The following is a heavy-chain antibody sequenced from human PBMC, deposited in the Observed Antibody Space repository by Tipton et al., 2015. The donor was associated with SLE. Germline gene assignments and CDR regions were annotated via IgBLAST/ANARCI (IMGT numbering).Heavy chain of an antibody. Sequence: TLSLTCAVYGGSFSDYSWSWIRQPPGKGLEWIGEINHSGSTNYNPSLKSRVTISVDTSKIQFSLKLSSVTAADTAVYYCARGRLLEWLSTYYPFHGMHVWGLGNTVPVSS. D-gene: IGHD3-3*01. CDR3: ARGRLLEWLSTYYPFHGMHV. CDR1: GGSFSDYS. J-gene: IGHJ6*02. CDR2: INHSGST. V-gene: IGHV4-34*01.